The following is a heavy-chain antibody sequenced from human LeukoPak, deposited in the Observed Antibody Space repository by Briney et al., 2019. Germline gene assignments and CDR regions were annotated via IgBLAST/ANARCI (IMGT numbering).Heavy chain of an antibody. V-gene: IGHV3-15*01. CDR2: IKSKTDGGTT. D-gene: IGHD3-16*01. J-gene: IGHJ4*02. CDR1: GFTFSNAW. CDR3: TTAIGFGGVMVY. Sequence: GGSLRLSCAASGFTFSNAWMSWVRQAPGKGLEWVGRIKSKTDGGTTDYAALVKGRFTISRDDSKNTLYLQMNSLKTEDTAVYYCTTAIGFGGVMVYWGQGTLVTVSS.